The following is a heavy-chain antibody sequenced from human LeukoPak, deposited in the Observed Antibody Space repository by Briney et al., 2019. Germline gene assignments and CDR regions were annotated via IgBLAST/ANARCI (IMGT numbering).Heavy chain of an antibody. D-gene: IGHD6-19*01. CDR1: GYTFTGYF. CDR2: INPNSGGA. V-gene: IGHV1-2*02. J-gene: IGHJ5*02. CDR3: ARDVGITVADSFDP. Sequence: ASVKVSCKASGYTFTGYFIHWVRQAPGQGLEWMGWINPNSGGANYAQKFQGRVTMTRDTSISTAYMELSRLRSDDTAMYYCARDVGITVADSFDPWGQGTLVTVSS.